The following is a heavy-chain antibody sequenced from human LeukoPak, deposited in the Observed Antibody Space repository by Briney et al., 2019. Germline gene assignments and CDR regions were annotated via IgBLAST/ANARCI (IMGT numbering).Heavy chain of an antibody. CDR1: GGSISSYY. D-gene: IGHD1-26*01. Sequence: SETLSLTCTVSGGSISSYYWSWIRQPPGKGLEWLGYIYTSGSTNYNPSLKSRVTIPVDTSKNQFSLKLSSVTAADTAVYYCARTTGIVGATLFDYWGQGTLVTVSS. CDR3: ARTTGIVGATLFDY. J-gene: IGHJ4*02. V-gene: IGHV4-4*09. CDR2: IYTSGST.